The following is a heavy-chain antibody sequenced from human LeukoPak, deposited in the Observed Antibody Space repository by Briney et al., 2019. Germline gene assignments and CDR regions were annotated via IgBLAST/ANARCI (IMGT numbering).Heavy chain of an antibody. D-gene: IGHD3-3*01. Sequence: SETLSLTCTVYGGSISSYYWSWIRQPAGKGVEWIGRIYTSGSTNYNPSLTSRVTMSVDTSKNQCSLKLRCVNAADTAVYYCARDHYDFWSGPKGSWFDPWGQGTLVTVSS. CDR3: ARDHYDFWSGPKGSWFDP. J-gene: IGHJ5*02. CDR1: GGSISSYY. V-gene: IGHV4-4*07. CDR2: IYTSGST.